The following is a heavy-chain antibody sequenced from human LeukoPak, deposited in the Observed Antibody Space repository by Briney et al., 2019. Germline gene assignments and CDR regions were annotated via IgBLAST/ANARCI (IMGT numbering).Heavy chain of an antibody. CDR1: GGSFSGYY. V-gene: IGHV4-34*01. CDR2: INHSGST. D-gene: IGHD2-2*01. Sequence: SETLSLTCAVYGGSFSGYYWSWIRQPPGKGLEWIGEINHSGSTNYNPSLKSRVTISVDTSKNEFSLKLSSVTAADTAVYYCARRPVVPAATTFDYWGQGTLVTVSS. CDR3: ARRPVVPAATTFDY. J-gene: IGHJ4*02.